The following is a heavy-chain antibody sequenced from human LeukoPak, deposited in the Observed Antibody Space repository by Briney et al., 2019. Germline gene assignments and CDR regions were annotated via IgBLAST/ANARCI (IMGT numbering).Heavy chain of an antibody. J-gene: IGHJ4*02. V-gene: IGHV1-18*01. CDR2: ISAYNGNT. Sequence: ASVKVSCKASGYTFTSYGISWVRQAPGQGLEWMGWISAYNGNTNYAQKLQGRVTMTTDTSTSTAYMELRSLRSDDTAVYYCAVGSGSVPQSLGPDYWGQGTLVTVSS. CDR1: GYTFTSYG. CDR3: AVGSGSVPQSLGPDY. D-gene: IGHD3-10*01.